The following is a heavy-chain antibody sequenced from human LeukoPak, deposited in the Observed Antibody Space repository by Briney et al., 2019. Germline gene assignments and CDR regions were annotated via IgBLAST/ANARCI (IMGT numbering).Heavy chain of an antibody. CDR2: IYTSGST. CDR3: ARVYPKYYFDY. V-gene: IGHV4-61*02. D-gene: IGHD5/OR15-5a*01. CDR1: GGSISSGSYY. Sequence: SETLSLTCTVSGGSISSGSYYWSWIRQPAGKGLEWIGRIYTSGSTNYNPSLKSRVTISVDTSKNQFSLKLSSVTAADTAVYYCARVYPKYYFDYWGQGTLVTVSS. J-gene: IGHJ4*02.